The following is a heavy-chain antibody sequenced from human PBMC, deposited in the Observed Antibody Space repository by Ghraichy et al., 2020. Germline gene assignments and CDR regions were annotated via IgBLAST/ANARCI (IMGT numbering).Heavy chain of an antibody. CDR3: AREWRWEPSYYFDY. CDR1: GFTFSSYW. CDR2: IKQDGGEK. J-gene: IGHJ4*02. Sequence: GGSLRLSCAASGFTFSSYWMSWVRQAPGKGLEWVANIKQDGGEKYYVASVKGRFTISSDNAKTSLYLQMNSLRAEDTAVYYCAREWRWEPSYYFDYWGQGTLVTVSS. V-gene: IGHV3-7*01. D-gene: IGHD1-26*01.